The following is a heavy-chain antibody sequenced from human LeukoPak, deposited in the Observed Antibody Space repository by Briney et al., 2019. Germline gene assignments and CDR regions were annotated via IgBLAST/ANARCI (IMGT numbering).Heavy chain of an antibody. J-gene: IGHJ4*02. CDR3: ARGVSYGSGSYYYFDY. CDR2: ISSSSSYI. CDR1: GFTFSTYS. Sequence: GGSLRLSCAASGFTFSTYSMNWVRQAPGQGLEWVSSISSSSSYIYYADSVKGRFTISRDNAENSLYLQMNSLRAEDTAVYYWARGVSYGSGSYYYFDYWGQGTLVTVSS. D-gene: IGHD3-10*01. V-gene: IGHV3-21*01.